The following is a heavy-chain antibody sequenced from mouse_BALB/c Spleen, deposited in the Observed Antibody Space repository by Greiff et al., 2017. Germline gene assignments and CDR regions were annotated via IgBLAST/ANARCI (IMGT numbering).Heavy chain of an antibody. CDR1: GYTFTSYW. CDR2: INPSTGYT. CDR3: ARVYGTWFAY. Sequence: VQLQESGAELAKPGASVKMSCKASGYTFTSYWMHWVKQRPGQGLEWIGYINPSTGYTEYNQKFKDKATLTADKSSSTAYMQLSSLTSEDSAVYYCARVYGTWFAYWGQGTLVTVSA. V-gene: IGHV1-7*01. D-gene: IGHD1-2*01. J-gene: IGHJ3*01.